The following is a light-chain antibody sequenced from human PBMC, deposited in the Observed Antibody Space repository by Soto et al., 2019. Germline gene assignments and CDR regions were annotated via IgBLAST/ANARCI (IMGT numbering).Light chain of an antibody. V-gene: IGKV3D-15*01. CDR2: GAS. CDR1: QSVRSN. J-gene: IGKJ4*01. CDR3: QQYNNWPLIT. Sequence: EILVTQVPTTLSLPPGERRTLSFQASQSVRSNLVWYQQKPGQAPRLLIYGASTRATGIPARFSGSGSGTEFTLTISSLQSEDFAVYYCQQYNNWPLITFGGGTKVDIK.